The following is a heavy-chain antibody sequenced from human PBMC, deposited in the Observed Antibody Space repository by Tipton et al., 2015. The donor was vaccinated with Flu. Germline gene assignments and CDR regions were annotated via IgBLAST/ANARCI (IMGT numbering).Heavy chain of an antibody. D-gene: IGHD6-13*01. CDR2: IKQDGSEK. CDR1: GFPFSDYG. Sequence: SLRLSCVASGFPFSDYGMHWVRQAPGKGPEWVANIKQDGSEKYYVDSVKGRFTISRDNAKNSLYLQMNSLRVEGTAVYYCVRAIAAAGSRWGQGTLVTVSS. J-gene: IGHJ4*02. CDR3: VRAIAAAGSR. V-gene: IGHV3-7*01.